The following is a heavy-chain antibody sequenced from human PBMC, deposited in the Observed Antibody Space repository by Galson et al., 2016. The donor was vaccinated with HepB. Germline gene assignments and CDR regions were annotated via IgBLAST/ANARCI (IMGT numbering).Heavy chain of an antibody. Sequence: PALVKPTQTLTLICTLSCLSLNSRGAAVGGIRQPPGKCLEWLAPIYWVDDQRHTQSLESRLTITKDTPQNQVVLTLTNMDPVDTATYYCAHTNTAWYMDHHYYSMDVWGQGTTVTVSS. CDR2: IYWVDDQ. V-gene: IGHV2-5*02. CDR1: CLSLNSRGAA. CDR3: AHTNTAWYMDHHYYSMDV. J-gene: IGHJ6*02. D-gene: IGHD1-14*01.